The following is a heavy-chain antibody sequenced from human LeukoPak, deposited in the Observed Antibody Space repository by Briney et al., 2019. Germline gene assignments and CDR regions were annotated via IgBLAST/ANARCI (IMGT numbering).Heavy chain of an antibody. CDR3: AKDLRFLEWGHVDY. V-gene: IGHV3-30*02. J-gene: IGHJ4*02. CDR2: IRYDGSNK. Sequence: PGGSLRLSCAASGFTFSSYGMHWVRQAPGKGLEWVAFIRYDGSNKYYADSVKGRFTISRDNSKNTLYLQMNSLRAEDTAVYYSAKDLRFLEWGHVDYCGQGTLVTVSS. CDR1: GFTFSSYG. D-gene: IGHD3-3*01.